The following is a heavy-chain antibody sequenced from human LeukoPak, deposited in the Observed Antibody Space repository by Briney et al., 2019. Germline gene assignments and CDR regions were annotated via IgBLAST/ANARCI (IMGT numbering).Heavy chain of an antibody. CDR1: GFTVSGNY. J-gene: IGHJ6*02. CDR2: IYSGGST. Sequence: GGSLRLSCAASGFTVSGNYMSWVRQAPGKGLEWVSIIYSGGSTYYADSVKGRFTISRDNSKNTLYLQLNSLRAEDTAVYYCGKDWSSTSCYPYYGMDVWGQGPKVTVS. V-gene: IGHV3-53*01. CDR3: GKDWSSTSCYPYYGMDV. D-gene: IGHD2-2*01.